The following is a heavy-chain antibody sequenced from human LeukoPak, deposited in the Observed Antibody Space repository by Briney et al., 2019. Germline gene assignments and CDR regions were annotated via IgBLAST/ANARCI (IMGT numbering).Heavy chain of an antibody. CDR1: GYTFTTYG. D-gene: IGHD2-15*01. Sequence: GASMKVSCKASGYTFTTYGITWVRQAPGQGLEWMGWISGYNGNTNYAENFQGRVTMTTDTSTSTAYMELRNLRSDDTAFYYCARDDLDCSGGTCYPGNYWGQGTLVAVSA. V-gene: IGHV1-18*01. CDR2: ISGYNGNT. J-gene: IGHJ4*02. CDR3: ARDDLDCSGGTCYPGNY.